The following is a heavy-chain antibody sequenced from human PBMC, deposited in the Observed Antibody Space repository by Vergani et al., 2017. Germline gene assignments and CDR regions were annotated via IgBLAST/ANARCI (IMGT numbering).Heavy chain of an antibody. J-gene: IGHJ4*02. Sequence: QLQLQESGPGLVKPSETLSLTCTVSGGSISSYYWSWIRQPAGKGLEWIGRIYTSGSTNYNPSLKSRVTMSVDTSKNQFSLKLSSVTAADTAVYYCARDLSSGWYLFFDYWGQGTLVTVSS. CDR1: GGSISSYY. CDR3: ARDLSSGWYLFFDY. V-gene: IGHV4-4*07. D-gene: IGHD6-19*01. CDR2: IYTSGST.